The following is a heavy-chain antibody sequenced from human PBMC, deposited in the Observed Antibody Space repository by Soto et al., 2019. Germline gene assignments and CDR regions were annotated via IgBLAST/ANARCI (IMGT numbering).Heavy chain of an antibody. V-gene: IGHV3-21*01. CDR1: GFTFSSYS. J-gene: IGHJ6*02. D-gene: IGHD2-2*01. CDR3: ARARGRYCSSTSCYYRDYYYYGMDV. Sequence: EVQLVESGGGLVKPGGSLRLSCAASGFTFSSYSMNWVRQAPGKGLEWVSSISSSSSYIYYADSVKCRFTISRDNAKNSLYLQMNSLRAEATAVYYCARARGRYCSSTSCYYRDYYYYGMDVWGQGTTVNVSS. CDR2: ISSSSSYI.